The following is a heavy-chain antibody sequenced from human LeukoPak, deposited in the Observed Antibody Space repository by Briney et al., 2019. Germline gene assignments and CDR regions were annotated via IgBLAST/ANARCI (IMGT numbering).Heavy chain of an antibody. CDR3: VRVHSSAWAGSYFDY. V-gene: IGHV3-72*01. Sequence: PGGSLRLSCAASGFTFSDYYIDWVRQAPGKGLEWVDRTRSKAQSYTTEYAASVKGRFTISRDDSNNSLYLQMNSLKTEDTAVYYCVRVHSSAWAGSYFDYWGQGTLVTVSS. D-gene: IGHD6-25*01. J-gene: IGHJ4*02. CDR2: TRSKAQSYTT. CDR1: GFTFSDYY.